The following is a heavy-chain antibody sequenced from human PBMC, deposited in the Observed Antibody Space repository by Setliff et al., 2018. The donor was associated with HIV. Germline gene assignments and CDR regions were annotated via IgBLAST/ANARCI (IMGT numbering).Heavy chain of an antibody. CDR2: IFYSGST. CDR3: ARLRGSSTWYTGNWFDP. J-gene: IGHJ5*02. V-gene: IGHV4-39*01. D-gene: IGHD6-13*01. CDR1: GGSISSSIYY. Sequence: PSETLSLTCTVSGGSISSSIYYWGWIRQPPGKGLEWIGNIFYSGSTYYNPSLKSRVTISVDTSKNQFSLRLSSVTAADTAVYYCARLRGSSTWYTGNWFDPWGQGTLVTVSS.